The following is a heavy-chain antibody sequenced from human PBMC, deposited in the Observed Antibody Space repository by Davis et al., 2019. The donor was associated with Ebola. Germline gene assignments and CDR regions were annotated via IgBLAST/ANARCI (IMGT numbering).Heavy chain of an antibody. V-gene: IGHV3-30*18. CDR1: GFTFISYY. CDR2: ISYDGSNK. CDR3: AKGTRLQL. Sequence: PGGSLRLSCEASGFTFISYYMHWVRQAPGKGLEWVAVISYDGSNKYYADSVKGRFTISRDNSKNTLYLQMNSLRAEDTAVYYCAKGTRLQLWGQGTLVTVSS. D-gene: IGHD5-18*01. J-gene: IGHJ4*02.